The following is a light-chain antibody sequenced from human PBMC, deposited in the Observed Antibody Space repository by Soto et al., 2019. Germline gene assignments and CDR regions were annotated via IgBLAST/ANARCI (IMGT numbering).Light chain of an antibody. V-gene: IGKV3-20*01. Sequence: IVLTQSPGTLSLSPGERATLSCRASQSISSNFLAWYQQKPGQAPRLLIYDASTRATGIPDRFSGSGSGTDFTLTITRLEPEDFAVYYCQQYGSSRTFGGGTKVEIK. CDR3: QQYGSSRT. CDR1: QSISSNF. J-gene: IGKJ4*01. CDR2: DAS.